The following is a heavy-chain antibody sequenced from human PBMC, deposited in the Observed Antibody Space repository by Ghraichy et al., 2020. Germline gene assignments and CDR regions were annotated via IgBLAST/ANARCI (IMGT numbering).Heavy chain of an antibody. V-gene: IGHV1-2*02. CDR3: ARDKDLGYSGYDSFDP. J-gene: IGHJ5*02. D-gene: IGHD5-12*01. CDR2: IDPNTGGT. Sequence: ASVKVSCKASGYSFTDHYIHWVRQAHGQGLEWMGWIDPNTGGTNYVQKFQGRVTMTRDTSINTAYMELSSLRSDDTAVYYCARDKDLGYSGYDSFDPWGQGTLVTVSS. CDR1: GYSFTDHY.